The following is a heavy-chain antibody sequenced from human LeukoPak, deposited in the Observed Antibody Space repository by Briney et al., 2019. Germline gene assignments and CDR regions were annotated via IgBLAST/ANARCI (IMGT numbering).Heavy chain of an antibody. CDR2: INHSGST. D-gene: IGHD2-15*01. J-gene: IGHJ5*02. CDR1: GGSFSGYY. Sequence: PSETLSLTCAVYGGSFSGYYWSWIRQPPGKGLEWIGEINHSGSTNYNPSLKSRVTISVDTSKNQFSLKLSSVTAADTAVYYCARGMYVVVVVAATWVQYNWFDPWGQGTLVTVSS. V-gene: IGHV4-34*01. CDR3: ARGMYVVVVVAATWVQYNWFDP.